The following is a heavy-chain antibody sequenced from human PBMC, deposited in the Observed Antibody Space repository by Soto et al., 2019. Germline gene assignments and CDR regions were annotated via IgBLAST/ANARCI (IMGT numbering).Heavy chain of an antibody. D-gene: IGHD6-13*01. J-gene: IGHJ4*02. CDR1: GFSLSTSGVG. CDR2: IYWDDDK. V-gene: IGHV2-5*02. CDR3: AHVTLAAAGSYFDY. Sequence: SGPTLVKPTQTLTLTCTFSGFSLSTSGVGVGWIRQPRGKALEWLALIYWDDDKRYSPSLKNRLTITKDTSKNQVVLTMTNMDPVDTATYSCAHVTLAAAGSYFDYWGQGTLVTVSS.